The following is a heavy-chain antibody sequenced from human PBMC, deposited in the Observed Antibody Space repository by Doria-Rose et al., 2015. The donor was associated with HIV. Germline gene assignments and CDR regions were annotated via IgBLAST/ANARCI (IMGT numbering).Heavy chain of an antibody. CDR3: ASGVTARAPLLI. CDR2: ISYDGTNT. D-gene: IGHD6-6*01. J-gene: IGHJ3*02. Sequence: WVRQAPGRGLEWVAVISYDGTNTYYADSVKGRFTISRGNSRNTVFLQMIILRPKDTAMYYCASGVTARAPLLIWGQGTMVTVSS. V-gene: IGHV3-30*04.